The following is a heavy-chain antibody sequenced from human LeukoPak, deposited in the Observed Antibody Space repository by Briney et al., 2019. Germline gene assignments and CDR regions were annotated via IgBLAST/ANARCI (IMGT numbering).Heavy chain of an antibody. V-gene: IGHV3-23*01. J-gene: IGHJ3*01. D-gene: IGHD3-22*01. CDR1: GFTFTNYA. CDR2: IGASGADT. CDR3: ARRPRDTSGYYLGAFHD. Sequence: GGSLRLSCAASGFTFTNYATTWVRQAPGKGLEWVSVIGASGADTYYSDSVKGRFTVSRDNSQNTLFLHMSSLRAEDTAVYFCARRPRDTSGYYLGAFHDWGQGTTVTVSS.